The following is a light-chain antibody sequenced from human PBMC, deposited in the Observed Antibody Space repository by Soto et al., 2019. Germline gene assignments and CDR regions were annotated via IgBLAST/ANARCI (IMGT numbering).Light chain of an antibody. J-gene: IGLJ1*01. CDR2: EVS. CDR1: SSDVGSYNY. V-gene: IGLV2-14*01. Sequence: QSALTQPASVSGSPGQSITISCTGTSSDVGSYNYVSWYQQHPGKAPKLMIYEVSNRPSGVSNRFSGSKSGNTASLTISGLQAEDEADYYCSSDSSSSTPYVFGAGTKVTVL. CDR3: SSDSSSSTPYV.